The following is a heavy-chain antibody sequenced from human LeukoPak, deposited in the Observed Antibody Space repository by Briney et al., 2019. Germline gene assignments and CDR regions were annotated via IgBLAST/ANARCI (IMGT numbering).Heavy chain of an antibody. CDR3: AKDARVTTTHFDY. CDR2: IRYDGSNK. CDR1: GFTFSSYG. D-gene: IGHD4-17*01. J-gene: IGHJ4*02. V-gene: IGHV3-30*02. Sequence: PGGSLRLSCAASGFTFSSYGMHWVRQAPGKGLEWVAFIRYDGSNKYYADPVKGRFTISRDNSKNTLYLQMNSLRAEDTAVYYCAKDARVTTTHFDYWGQGTLVTVSS.